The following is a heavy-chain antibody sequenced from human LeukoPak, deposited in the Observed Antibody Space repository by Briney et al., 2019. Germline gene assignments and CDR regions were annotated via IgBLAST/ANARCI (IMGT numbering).Heavy chain of an antibody. Sequence: SETLSLTCTVSGGSISSSSYYRGWIRQPPGKGLEWIGNIYYSGSAFYNPSLKSRVTISVDTSKNQFSLKLNSVTAADTAVYYCATPSYDSSGHVPYWGQGTLVTVSS. CDR2: IYYSGSA. J-gene: IGHJ4*02. V-gene: IGHV4-39*01. CDR3: ATPSYDSSGHVPY. CDR1: GGSISSSSYY. D-gene: IGHD3-22*01.